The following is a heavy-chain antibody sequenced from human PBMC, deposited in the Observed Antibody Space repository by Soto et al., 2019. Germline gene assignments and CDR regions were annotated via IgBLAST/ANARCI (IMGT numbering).Heavy chain of an antibody. J-gene: IGHJ6*02. CDR2: ISSSRSYI. D-gene: IGHD2-21*02. Sequence: GGSLRLSCAASGFTFSSYSMNWVRQAPGKGLEWVSSISSSRSYIYYADSGKGRFTISRANAKNSLYLQMNSLRAEDTSVYYCARDRAYCRGDCYYYYYGMDVWGQGTTVTVSS. CDR3: ARDRAYCRGDCYYYYYGMDV. CDR1: GFTFSSYS. V-gene: IGHV3-21*01.